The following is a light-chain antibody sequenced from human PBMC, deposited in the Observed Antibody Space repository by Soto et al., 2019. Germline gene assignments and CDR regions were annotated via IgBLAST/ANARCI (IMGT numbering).Light chain of an antibody. J-gene: IGLJ3*02. Sequence: QSALTQPASVSGSPGQSITISCTGTSSDVGGYNFVSWYQQHPGKAPRLIIYEVSSRPSGVSYRFSGSKSGNTASLTISGLQAEAEADYYCSSYTLRNTLVLFGGGTKVTVL. CDR1: SSDVGGYNF. CDR2: EVS. CDR3: SSYTLRNTLVL. V-gene: IGLV2-14*01.